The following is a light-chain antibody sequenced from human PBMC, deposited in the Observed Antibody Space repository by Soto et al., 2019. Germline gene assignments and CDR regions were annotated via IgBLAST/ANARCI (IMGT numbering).Light chain of an antibody. CDR1: QSVLYSSNNKNY. J-gene: IGKJ4*01. CDR3: QQYYSTPLT. Sequence: DIVMTQSPDSLAVSLGERATINCKSSQSVLYSSNNKNYLVWYQQKPGQPPKLLISWASTREFGVPDRFSGSGSGTDFTLTISGLQAEDVAVYYCQQYYSTPLTFGGGTKVEVK. CDR2: WAS. V-gene: IGKV4-1*01.